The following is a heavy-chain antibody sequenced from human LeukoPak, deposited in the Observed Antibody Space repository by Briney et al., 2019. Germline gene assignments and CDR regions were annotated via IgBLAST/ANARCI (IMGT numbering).Heavy chain of an antibody. J-gene: IGHJ4*02. CDR1: GGSVSSGSYY. CDR2: IYYSGST. V-gene: IGHV4-61*01. Sequence: PSETLSLTCTVSGGSVSSGSYYWSWIRQPPGKGLEWIGYIYYSGSTNYNPSLKSRVTISVDTSKNQFSLKLSSVTAADTAVYYCARGIDTAMVTWEKDCYDSRGYHYFDYWGQGTLVTVSS. CDR3: ARGIDTAMVTWEKDCYDSRGYHYFDY. D-gene: IGHD3-22*01.